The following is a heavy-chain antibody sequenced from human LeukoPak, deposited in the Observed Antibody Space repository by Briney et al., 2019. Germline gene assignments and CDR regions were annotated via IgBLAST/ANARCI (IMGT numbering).Heavy chain of an antibody. CDR1: GDSVSSNGAS. Sequence: SQTLSLTCAISGDSVSSNGASWNWIRQSPSRGLEWLVRTYYRSQQWHSDYAPSVKGRITLNPDTSKNQFSLQLNSMTPEDTAVYYCGRETDFGVVTNWGQGTLVTVSS. J-gene: IGHJ4*02. V-gene: IGHV6-1*01. CDR3: GRETDFGVVTN. D-gene: IGHD3-3*01. CDR2: TYYRSQQWHS.